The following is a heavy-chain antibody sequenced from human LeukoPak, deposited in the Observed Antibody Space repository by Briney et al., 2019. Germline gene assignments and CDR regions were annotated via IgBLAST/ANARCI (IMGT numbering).Heavy chain of an antibody. Sequence: GGSLRLSCAASGLTFSTYTMNWVRQAPGKGLVWVSRINSDGSSTNYADSVKGRFIISRDNAKNTLYLQMNSLRADDTAVYYCARARLMNWFDPWGLGTLVTVSS. V-gene: IGHV3-74*01. CDR3: ARARLMNWFDP. CDR2: INSDGSST. D-gene: IGHD2-8*01. J-gene: IGHJ5*02. CDR1: GLTFSTYT.